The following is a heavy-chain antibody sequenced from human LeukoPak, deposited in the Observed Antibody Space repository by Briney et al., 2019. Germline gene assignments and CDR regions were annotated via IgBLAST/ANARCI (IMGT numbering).Heavy chain of an antibody. D-gene: IGHD1-1*01. CDR2: IYSGGST. Sequence: GGSLRLSCAASGFTVSSSYMSWVRQAPGKGLEWVSVIYSGGSTYYADSVKGRFTISRDNSRNTLYLQMNSLRVEDTAVYYCASQLDAEGYYYYMDVWGKGTTVTISS. V-gene: IGHV3-53*01. J-gene: IGHJ6*03. CDR1: GFTVSSSY. CDR3: ASQLDAEGYYYYMDV.